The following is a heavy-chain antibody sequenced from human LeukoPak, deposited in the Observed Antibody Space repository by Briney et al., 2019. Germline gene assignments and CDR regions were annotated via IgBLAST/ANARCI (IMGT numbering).Heavy chain of an antibody. J-gene: IGHJ4*02. Sequence: GRSLRLSCAASGFTFSSYGMHWVRQAPGKGLEWVAVISYDGSNEYYADSVKGRFTISRDNSKNTLYLQMNSLRAEDTAVYYCAKGSPIYDILTGYPDYWGQGTLVTVSS. CDR3: AKGSPIYDILTGYPDY. D-gene: IGHD3-9*01. V-gene: IGHV3-30*18. CDR1: GFTFSSYG. CDR2: ISYDGSNE.